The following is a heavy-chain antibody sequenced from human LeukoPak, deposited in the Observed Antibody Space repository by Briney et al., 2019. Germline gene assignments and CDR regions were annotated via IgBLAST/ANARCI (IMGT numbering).Heavy chain of an antibody. D-gene: IGHD3-3*01. CDR3: ARLRFLEWFDAFDI. V-gene: IGHV4-39*01. CDR1: GGSISSSSYH. Sequence: SETLSLTCTVSGGSISSSSYHWGWIRQPPGKGLEWVGSIYYSGSTYNNPSLKSRVTMSVDTSKNQFSLNLSSMTAADTAVYYCARLRFLEWFDAFDIWGQGTMVTVSS. J-gene: IGHJ3*02. CDR2: IYYSGST.